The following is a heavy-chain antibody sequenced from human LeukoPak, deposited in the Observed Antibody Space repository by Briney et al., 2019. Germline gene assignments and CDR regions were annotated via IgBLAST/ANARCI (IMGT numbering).Heavy chain of an antibody. D-gene: IGHD6-6*01. CDR3: ARDQREIAARRGSWFDP. CDR2: IYTSGST. V-gene: IGHV4-4*07. Sequence: SETLSLTCTVSGGSISSYYWSWIRQPAGKGLEWIGRIYTSGSTNYNPSLKSRVTMSVDTSKNRFSLKLSSVTAADTAVYYCARDQREIAARRGSWFDPWGQGTLVTVSS. CDR1: GGSISSYY. J-gene: IGHJ5*02.